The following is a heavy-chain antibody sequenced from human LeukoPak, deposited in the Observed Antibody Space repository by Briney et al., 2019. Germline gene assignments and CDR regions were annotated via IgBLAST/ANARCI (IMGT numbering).Heavy chain of an antibody. J-gene: IGHJ5*02. D-gene: IGHD3-22*01. CDR2: IYHSRTT. CDR3: TRDYDSSGYHDT. CDR1: GYSISSGNY. V-gene: IGHV4-38-2*02. Sequence: SETLSLTCAVSGYSISSGNYWGWIRQPPGKGLEWIGSIYHSRTTYYNPSLKSRVTISVDTSKNQFSLKLNSVTAADTAVYHCTRDYDSSGYHDTWGQGTLVTVSS.